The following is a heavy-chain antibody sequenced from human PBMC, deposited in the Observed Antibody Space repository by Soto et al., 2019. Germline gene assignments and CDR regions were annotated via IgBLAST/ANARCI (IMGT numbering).Heavy chain of an antibody. CDR2: IYFSGTT. Sequence: QLQLQESGPGLVRPSETLSLTCTVSSGSISSSTYHWAWIRQPPGKGLEWIGSIYFSGTTYYSPSLKTRVTLFVDTSKNQFSLKLPSVTAADTAVYYCAAETSSAGHYWGQGTLVTVSS. CDR1: SGSISSSTYH. J-gene: IGHJ4*02. D-gene: IGHD6-13*01. V-gene: IGHV4-39*01. CDR3: AAETSSAGHY.